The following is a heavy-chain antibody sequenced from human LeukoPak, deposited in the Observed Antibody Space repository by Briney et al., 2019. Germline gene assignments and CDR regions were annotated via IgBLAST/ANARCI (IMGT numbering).Heavy chain of an antibody. D-gene: IGHD6-19*01. J-gene: IGHJ4*02. CDR3: ARGDWGYKQWLVPLDY. Sequence: SETLSLTCTVSGGSISSGSYYWSWIRQPAGKGLEWIGRIYTSGSTNYNPSLKSRVTISVDTSKNQFSLKLSSVTAADTAVYYCARGDWGYKQWLVPLDYWGQGTLVTVSS. CDR2: IYTSGST. V-gene: IGHV4-61*02. CDR1: GGSISSGSYY.